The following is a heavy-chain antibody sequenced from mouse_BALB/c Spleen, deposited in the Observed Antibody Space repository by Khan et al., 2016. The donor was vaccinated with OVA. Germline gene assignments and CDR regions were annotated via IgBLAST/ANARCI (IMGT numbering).Heavy chain of an antibody. D-gene: IGHD1-1*02. V-gene: IGHV1S137*01. CDR1: GYTFTDYA. CDR3: ARGGKSAD. CDR2: ISTYYGDV. J-gene: IGHJ3*01. Sequence: VQLQQPGAELVRPGVSVKISCKGAGYTFTDYAMHWVKQSHAKSLEWIGVISTYYGDVDYSQKFKGKDTMTVERSSSTAYMELARLKYEDSAISFCARGGKSADWGQGTLVTVSA.